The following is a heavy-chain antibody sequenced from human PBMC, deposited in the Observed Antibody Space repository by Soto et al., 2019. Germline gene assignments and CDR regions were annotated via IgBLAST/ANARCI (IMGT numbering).Heavy chain of an antibody. Sequence: SETLSLTCAVSGGSISSSNWWSWVRQPPGKGLEWIEEIYHSGSTNYNPSLKSRVTISVDKSKNQFSLKLSSVTAADTAVYYCARARRDTYPPKAFDPWGQGTLVTVSS. CDR1: GGSISSSNW. D-gene: IGHD2-2*01. J-gene: IGHJ5*02. CDR3: ARARRDTYPPKAFDP. CDR2: IYHSGST. V-gene: IGHV4-4*02.